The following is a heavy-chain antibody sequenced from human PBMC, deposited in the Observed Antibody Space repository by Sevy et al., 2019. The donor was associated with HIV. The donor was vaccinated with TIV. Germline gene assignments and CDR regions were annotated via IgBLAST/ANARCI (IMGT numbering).Heavy chain of an antibody. V-gene: IGHV5-51*01. CDR3: ARSVVVPAAMLSSYYYYGMDV. D-gene: IGHD2-2*01. Sequence: GESLKISCKGSGYSFTSYWIGWVRQMPGKGLGWMGIIYPGDSDTRYSPSFQGQVTISADKSISTAYLQWSSLKASDTAMYYCARSVVVPAAMLSSYYYYGMDVWGQGTTVTVSS. J-gene: IGHJ6*02. CDR1: GYSFTSYW. CDR2: IYPGDSDT.